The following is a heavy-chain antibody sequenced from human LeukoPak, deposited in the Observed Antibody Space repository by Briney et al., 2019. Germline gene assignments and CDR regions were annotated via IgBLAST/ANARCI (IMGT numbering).Heavy chain of an antibody. CDR1: GFTFSSYS. D-gene: IGHD2-15*01. J-gene: IGHJ3*02. Sequence: GGSLRLSCAASGFTFSSYSMNWVRQAPGKGLEWVGRIKSKTGGGTTDYAAPVKGRFTISRDDSKNTLYLQMNSLKTEDTAVYYCTTRCSGGSCYSEDAFDIWGQGTMVTVSS. V-gene: IGHV3-15*01. CDR2: IKSKTGGGTT. CDR3: TTRCSGGSCYSEDAFDI.